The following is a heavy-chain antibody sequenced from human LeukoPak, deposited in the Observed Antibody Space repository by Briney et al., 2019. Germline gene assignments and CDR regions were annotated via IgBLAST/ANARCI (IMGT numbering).Heavy chain of an antibody. CDR2: IYNSGST. CDR3: ARALRLWGGNSGIAFDI. V-gene: IGHV4-59*01. D-gene: IGHD4-23*01. Sequence: SETLSLTCTVSGGSISSYYWSWIRQPPGKGVEWIGYIYNSGSTNYNHSLKSRVTISEDMSNNQFSLKLSSVTAADTAVYYCARALRLWGGNSGIAFDIWGQGAMVTISS. CDR1: GGSISSYY. J-gene: IGHJ3*02.